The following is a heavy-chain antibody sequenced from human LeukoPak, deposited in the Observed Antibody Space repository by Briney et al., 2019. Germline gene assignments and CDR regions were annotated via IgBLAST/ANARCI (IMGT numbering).Heavy chain of an antibody. V-gene: IGHV3-11*01. CDR1: GFTFSDYY. J-gene: IGHJ4*02. CDR2: ISSSGSTI. Sequence: GGSLRLSSAASGFTFSDYYMSWIRQAPGEGLEWVSYISSSGSTIYYADSVKGRFTISRDNAKNSLYLQMNSLRAEDTAVYYSARALTYNSSPPLRYWGQGTLVTVSS. D-gene: IGHD6-13*01. CDR3: ARALTYNSSPPLRY.